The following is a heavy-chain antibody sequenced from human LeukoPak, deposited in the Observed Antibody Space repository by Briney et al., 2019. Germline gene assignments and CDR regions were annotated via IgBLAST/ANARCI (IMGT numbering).Heavy chain of an antibody. CDR3: AKDGSQSSKWLPPLNS. CDR2: ISGNAGST. V-gene: IGHV3-23*01. J-gene: IGHJ4*02. CDR1: GFTLSSYT. D-gene: IGHD3-22*01. Sequence: GGSLRLSCTASGFTLSSYTMSWVRQAPGKGLEWVSLISGNAGSTYYADSVKGRFTISRDITKNTLYLQMNSLRAEDTATYYCAKDGSQSSKWLPPLNSWGQGTLVTVSS.